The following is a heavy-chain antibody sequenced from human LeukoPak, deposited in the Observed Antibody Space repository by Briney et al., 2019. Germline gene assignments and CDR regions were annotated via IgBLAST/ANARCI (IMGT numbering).Heavy chain of an antibody. Sequence: PGGSLRLSCAASGFIFSNYGMHWVRQAPGKGLEWVAFIRYDGSNDSYADSVRGRFIISRDDSKNMLYLQMNSLRADDTAIYYCAKDIRRGYNYGYDQYAFRGQGTLVTVSS. D-gene: IGHD5-18*01. CDR2: IRYDGSND. V-gene: IGHV3-30*02. CDR3: AKDIRRGYNYGYDQYAF. CDR1: GFIFSNYG. J-gene: IGHJ4*02.